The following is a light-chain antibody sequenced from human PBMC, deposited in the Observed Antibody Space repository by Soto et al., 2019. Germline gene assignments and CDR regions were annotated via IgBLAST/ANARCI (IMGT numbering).Light chain of an antibody. CDR3: SSYAGSNNFV. Sequence: QSALTQPPSASRSPGQSVAISCTGTSSDVGGYNYVSWYQQHPGKAPKLMIYEVTKRPSGVPDRFSGSKSGNTASLTVSGLQAEDEADYYCSSYAGSNNFVFGSGTKVIVL. CDR1: SSDVGGYNY. CDR2: EVT. V-gene: IGLV2-8*02. J-gene: IGLJ1*01.